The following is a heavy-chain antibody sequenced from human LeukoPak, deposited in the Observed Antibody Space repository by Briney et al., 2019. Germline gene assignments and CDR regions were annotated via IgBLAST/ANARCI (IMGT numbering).Heavy chain of an antibody. CDR3: ARQTGYYGFSDPSSLIRGSPGAYDI. Sequence: GESLKISCKTSEDRVSRHWIARVRQMPGKGLEWMGIIYPDDSDTRYNPSYQGQVTMSADKSINTAYLQWSSLKASDTAMYYCARQTGYYGFSDPSSLIRGSPGAYDIWGQGTMVTVSS. J-gene: IGHJ3*02. V-gene: IGHV5-51*01. CDR1: EDRVSRHW. CDR2: IYPDDSDT. D-gene: IGHD3-3*01.